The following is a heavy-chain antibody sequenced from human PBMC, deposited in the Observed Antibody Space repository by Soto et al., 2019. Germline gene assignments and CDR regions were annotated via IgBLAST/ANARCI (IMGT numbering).Heavy chain of an antibody. D-gene: IGHD1-26*01. Sequence: QVQLVESGGGVVQPGRSLRLSCAASGFTFSSYGMHWVRQAPGKGLEWVAVIWYDGSNKYYADSVKGRFTISRDNSKTTLYLQMNSLRAEDTAVYYCARDRGIFAVGDDAFDIWGQGTMVTVSS. CDR2: IWYDGSNK. CDR1: GFTFSSYG. CDR3: ARDRGIFAVGDDAFDI. V-gene: IGHV3-33*01. J-gene: IGHJ3*02.